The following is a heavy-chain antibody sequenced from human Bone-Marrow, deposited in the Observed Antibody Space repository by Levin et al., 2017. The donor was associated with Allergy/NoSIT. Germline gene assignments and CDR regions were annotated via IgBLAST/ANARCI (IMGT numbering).Heavy chain of an antibody. V-gene: IGHV3-33*01. D-gene: IGHD1-26*01. Sequence: GGSLRLSCAASGFTFSSYGMHWVRQAPGKGLEWVAVIWYDGSNKYYADSVKGRFTISRDNSKNTLYLQMNSLRAEDTAVYYCARYRSRDAFDIWGQGTMVTVSS. J-gene: IGHJ3*02. CDR2: IWYDGSNK. CDR1: GFTFSSYG. CDR3: ARYRSRDAFDI.